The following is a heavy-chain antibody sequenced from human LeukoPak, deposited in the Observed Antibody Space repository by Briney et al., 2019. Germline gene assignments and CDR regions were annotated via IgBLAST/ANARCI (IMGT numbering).Heavy chain of an antibody. CDR1: GFTFSSYG. Sequence: GGSLRLSCAASGFTFSSYGVHWVRQAPGKGLEWVAFIRYDGSKKYYADSVKGRFTISRDNAKNSRYLQMNSLRAEDTAVYYCARVLRQQLVYYYYYMDVWGKGTTVTVSS. J-gene: IGHJ6*03. D-gene: IGHD6-13*01. V-gene: IGHV3-30*02. CDR3: ARVLRQQLVYYYYYMDV. CDR2: IRYDGSKK.